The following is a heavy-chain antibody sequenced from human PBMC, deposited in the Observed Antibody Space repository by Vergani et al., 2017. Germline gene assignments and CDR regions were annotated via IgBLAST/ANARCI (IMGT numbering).Heavy chain of an antibody. J-gene: IGHJ6*04. V-gene: IGHV3-30*04. CDR1: GFIFQNYT. CDR3: RGEMDV. CDR2: ISNDGRHT. Sequence: AQLVESGGGVVQPGRSLRLSCATYGFIFQNYTMHWVRQAPGKGLEWVALISNDGRHTYYADSVRGRFSISRDNSKNTLYLQMNSLRTQDTANYYCRGEMDVWGKGTTVTVSS.